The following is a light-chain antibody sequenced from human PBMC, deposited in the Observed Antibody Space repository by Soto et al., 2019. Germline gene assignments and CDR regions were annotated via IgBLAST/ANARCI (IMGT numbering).Light chain of an antibody. V-gene: IGLV2-14*01. CDR3: SSYTTGSTLYV. CDR2: EVS. J-gene: IGLJ1*01. CDR1: SNDIGAYKY. Sequence: QSVLTQPASVSGSPGQSITISCTGSSNDIGAYKYVSWYQQYPGKAPKLIIFEVSNRPSGVSNRFPGSKSGNTASLTIAGLQAEDEADYHCSSYTTGSTLYVFGGGTKVTVL.